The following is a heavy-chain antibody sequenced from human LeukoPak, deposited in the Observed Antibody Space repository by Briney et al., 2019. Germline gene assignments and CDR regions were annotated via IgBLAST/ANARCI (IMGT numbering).Heavy chain of an antibody. CDR3: ATLGEDNSDTPFDY. Sequence: ASVKVSCKASGYTFIDYYIHWVRQAPGQGLEWMGRINPTTGDTDCAQKFQGKVSMTRDTSISTAYMDVSRLRSDDTAVYYCATLGEDNSDTPFDYWGQGTLVTVSS. J-gene: IGHJ4*02. CDR2: INPTTGDT. CDR1: GYTFIDYY. D-gene: IGHD3-16*01. V-gene: IGHV1-2*06.